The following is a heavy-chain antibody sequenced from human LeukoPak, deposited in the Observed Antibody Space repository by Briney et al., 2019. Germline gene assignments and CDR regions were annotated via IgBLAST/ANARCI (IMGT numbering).Heavy chain of an antibody. CDR3: ARDAVDTANAV. CDR2: ISYDGSNK. J-gene: IGHJ6*01. CDR1: GFTFSSYA. V-gene: IGHV3-30-3*01. D-gene: IGHD5-18*01. Sequence: GGSLRLSCAASGFTFSSYAMHWVHQAPGKGLEWVAVISYDGSNKYYADSVKGRFTISRDNSKNTLYLQMNSLRAEDTAVYYCARDAVDTANAVWGQGTTVTVSS.